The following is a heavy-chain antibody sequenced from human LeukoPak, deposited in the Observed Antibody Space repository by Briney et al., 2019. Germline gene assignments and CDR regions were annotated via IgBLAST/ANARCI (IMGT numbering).Heavy chain of an antibody. J-gene: IGHJ4*02. V-gene: IGHV3-30*03. CDR3: ARDQTAVTGVWGTIDY. Sequence: GGSLRLSCTASGFTFSGYGMHWVRPAPGMGREWGAIISYDGSNTFYGDSVKGRFTISRDNSKKTLYLQMNSLRTEDTAVYCCARDQTAVTGVWGTIDYWGQGTLVTVSS. CDR1: GFTFSGYG. D-gene: IGHD2-8*02. CDR2: ISYDGSNT.